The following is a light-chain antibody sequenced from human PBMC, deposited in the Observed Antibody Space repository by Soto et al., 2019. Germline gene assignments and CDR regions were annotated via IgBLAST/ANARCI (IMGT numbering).Light chain of an antibody. V-gene: IGLV1-40*01. CDR1: SSNIGAGFD. CDR3: QSYDSSRSAVV. CDR2: DNT. Sequence: QAVVTQPPSVSGAPGQRVTISCTGSSSNIGAGFDVYWYQHLPGTAPKLLIYDNTNRPSGVPDRFSGSKSGTSASLAITGLQAEDEADYYCQSYDSSRSAVVFGGVTKLTVL. J-gene: IGLJ2*01.